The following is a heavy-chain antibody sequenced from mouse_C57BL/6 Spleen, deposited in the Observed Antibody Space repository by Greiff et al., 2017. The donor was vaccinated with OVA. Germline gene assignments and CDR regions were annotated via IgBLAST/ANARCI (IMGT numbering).Heavy chain of an antibody. CDR3: ARVYDYDVYYAMGY. V-gene: IGHV1-81*01. Sequence: VQLQQSGAELARPGASVKLSCKASGYTFTSYGISWVKQSTGQGLEWIGEIYPRSGNTYYNEKFKGKATLTADKSSSNAYMELRSRTSEDSAVYFCARVYDYDVYYAMGYWGQGPSVTVSS. D-gene: IGHD2-4*01. CDR1: GYTFTSYG. J-gene: IGHJ4*01. CDR2: IYPRSGNT.